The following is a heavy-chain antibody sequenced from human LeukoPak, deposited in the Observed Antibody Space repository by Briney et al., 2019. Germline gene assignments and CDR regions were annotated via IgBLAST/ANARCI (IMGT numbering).Heavy chain of an antibody. D-gene: IGHD6-19*01. V-gene: IGHV4-59*08. CDR2: IYYSGTT. CDR3: ASTPVGSVALFDP. CDR1: GGSMNSYY. Sequence: SETLSLTCTVSGGSMNSYYWIWIRQPPGGGLEWIGYIYYSGTTNCNPSLKSRVTISVDTSKNQFSLRLTSVTAADTAIYYCASTPVGSVALFDPWGQGTLVTVSS. J-gene: IGHJ5*02.